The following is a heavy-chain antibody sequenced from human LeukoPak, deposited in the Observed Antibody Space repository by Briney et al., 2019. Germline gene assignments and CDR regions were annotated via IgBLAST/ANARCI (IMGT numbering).Heavy chain of an antibody. CDR2: IHYSGST. Sequence: SETLSLTCTVPGGSSSNYYWSWIRQPPGKGLEWIGYIHYSGSTNYNPSLKSRVTISVDTSKNQFSLKLSSVTAADTAVYYCASDYYDSSGFDYWGQGTLVTVSS. V-gene: IGHV4-59*01. D-gene: IGHD3-22*01. J-gene: IGHJ4*02. CDR1: GGSSSNYY. CDR3: ASDYYDSSGFDY.